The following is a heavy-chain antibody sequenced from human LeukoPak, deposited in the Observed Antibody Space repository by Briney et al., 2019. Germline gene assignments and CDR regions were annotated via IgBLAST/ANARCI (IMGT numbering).Heavy chain of an antibody. D-gene: IGHD3-9*01. CDR3: ARATSNYDILTGSAFDI. J-gene: IGHJ3*02. CDR1: GYTFTSYG. V-gene: IGHV1-18*01. Sequence: EASVNVSCKASGYTFTSYGISWVRQAPGQGLEWMGWISAYNGNTNYAQKLQGRVTMTTDTSTSTAYVELRSLRSDDTAVYYCARATSNYDILTGSAFDIWGQGTMVTVSS. CDR2: ISAYNGNT.